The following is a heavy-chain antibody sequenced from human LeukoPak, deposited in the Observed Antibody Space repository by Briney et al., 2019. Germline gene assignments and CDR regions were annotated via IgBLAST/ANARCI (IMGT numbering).Heavy chain of an antibody. CDR1: GGTFSSYA. CDR2: IIPIFGTA. Sequence: SVKVSCKASGGTFSSYAISWVRQAPGQGLEWMGRIIPIFGTANYAQKFQGRVTITTDESTSTAYMELSSLRSEDTAVYYCARDRGDCSGGSCYRYYYYMGVWGKGTTVTISS. V-gene: IGHV1-69*05. D-gene: IGHD2-15*01. J-gene: IGHJ6*03. CDR3: ARDRGDCSGGSCYRYYYYMGV.